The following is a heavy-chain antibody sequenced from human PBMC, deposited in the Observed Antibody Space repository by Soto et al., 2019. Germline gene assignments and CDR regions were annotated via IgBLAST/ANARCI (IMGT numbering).Heavy chain of an antibody. Sequence: GSLRLSCAASGFTFSSYAMSWVRQAPGKGLEWVSAISGSGGTTYCADSVKGRFTISRDNSKNTLYRQMNSLRAEDTAVYYCAKGTVSSGWPSWGQGTLVTVSS. D-gene: IGHD6-19*01. CDR3: AKGTVSSGWPS. V-gene: IGHV3-23*01. CDR2: ISGSGGTT. CDR1: GFTFSSYA. J-gene: IGHJ5*02.